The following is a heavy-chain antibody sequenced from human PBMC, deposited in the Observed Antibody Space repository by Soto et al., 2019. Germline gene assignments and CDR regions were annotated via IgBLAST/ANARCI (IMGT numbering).Heavy chain of an antibody. CDR3: ARRGSTTNYHYYMDV. CDR2: IYRSGDT. J-gene: IGHJ6*03. V-gene: IGHV3-53*01. CDR1: GFTVSDNY. D-gene: IGHD2-2*01. Sequence: GGSLRLSCAASGFTVSDNYMNWVRQAPGKGLEWVSTIYRSGDTYYTDSVKGRFTISRDNAKNSLYLQMNSLRAEDTAVYYCARRGSTTNYHYYMDVWGKGTTVTVSS.